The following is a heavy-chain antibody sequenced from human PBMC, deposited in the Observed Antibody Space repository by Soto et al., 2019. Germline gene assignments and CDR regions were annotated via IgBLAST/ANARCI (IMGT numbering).Heavy chain of an antibody. Sequence: QVQLQESGPGLVKPSETLSLTCTVSGGTITNYYWSWVRQPPGKGLEWIGYIFYSGSTNYNPSLKSRVTLSVDTSKDQFSMKLSSVTAADTAVYYCARHGGYFDLWGRGTLVTVSS. J-gene: IGHJ2*01. CDR1: GGTITNYY. CDR2: IFYSGST. V-gene: IGHV4-59*01. D-gene: IGHD3-10*01. CDR3: ARHGGYFDL.